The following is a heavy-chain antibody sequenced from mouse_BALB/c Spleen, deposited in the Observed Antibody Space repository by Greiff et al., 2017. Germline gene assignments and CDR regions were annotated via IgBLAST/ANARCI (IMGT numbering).Heavy chain of an antibody. CDR2: ISYSGST. D-gene: IGHD2-3*01. CDR1: GYSITSDYA. J-gene: IGHJ2*01. CDR3: ARGGDGYYHFDY. V-gene: IGHV3-2*02. Sequence: DVKLQESGPGLVKPSQSLSLTCTVTGYSITSDYAWNWIRQFPGNKLEWMGYISYSGSTSYNPSLKSRISITRDTSKNQFFLQLNSVTTEDTATYYCARGGDGYYHFDYWGQGTTLTVSS.